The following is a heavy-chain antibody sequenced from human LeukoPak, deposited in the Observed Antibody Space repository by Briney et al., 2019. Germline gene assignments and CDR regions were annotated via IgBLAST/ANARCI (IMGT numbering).Heavy chain of an antibody. J-gene: IGHJ3*02. D-gene: IGHD2-21*02. CDR3: TTDFARVTDAFDI. CDR1: GFTFSNAW. V-gene: IGHV3-15*01. CDR2: IKSKTDGGTT. Sequence: PGESLRLSCAASGFTFSNAWMSWVRQAPGKGLEWVGRIKSKTDGGTTDYAAPVKGRFTISRDDSKNTLYLQMNSLKTEDTAVYYCTTDFARVTDAFDIWGQGTMVTVSS.